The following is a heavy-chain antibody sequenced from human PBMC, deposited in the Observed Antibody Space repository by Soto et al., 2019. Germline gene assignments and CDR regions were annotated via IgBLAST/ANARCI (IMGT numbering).Heavy chain of an antibody. CDR3: ARDYYDSFFDY. D-gene: IGHD3-22*01. V-gene: IGHV3-21*01. Sequence: PGGSLSLSCAASGFTFSSYSMNWVRQAPGKGLEKVSSISKSSRYIYYADSVKGRFTISRDNAKNSLYLQMNSLRAEDTAVYYCARDYYDSFFDYWGQGTLVTVSS. J-gene: IGHJ4*02. CDR2: ISKSSRYI. CDR1: GFTFSSYS.